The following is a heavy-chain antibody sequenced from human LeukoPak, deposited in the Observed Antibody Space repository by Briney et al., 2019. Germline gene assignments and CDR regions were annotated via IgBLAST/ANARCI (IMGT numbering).Heavy chain of an antibody. CDR3: ARDSAVYDSSGYFLHAFDI. D-gene: IGHD3-22*01. CDR1: GYTFTSYG. CDR2: INPNSGGT. V-gene: IGHV1-2*02. J-gene: IGHJ3*02. Sequence: ASVKVSCKASGYTFTSYGISWVRQAPGQGLEWMGWINPNSGGTKCAQNFQGRVTMTRDTSISTAYMELSRLRSDDTAVYYCARDSAVYDSSGYFLHAFDIWGQGTMVTVSS.